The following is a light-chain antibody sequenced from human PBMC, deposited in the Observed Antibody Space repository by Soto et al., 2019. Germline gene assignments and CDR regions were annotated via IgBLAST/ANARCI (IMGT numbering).Light chain of an antibody. CDR1: SSDVGCYNY. V-gene: IGLV2-11*01. Sequence: QSVLTQPRSVSGSPGQSVTISCTGTSSDVGCYNYVSWYQQHPGKAPKLMIYDVSKRPSGVPDRFSGSKSGNTASLTISGLQAEDEPDYSCCSYAGSSTLAFGGGTKLPDL. J-gene: IGLJ2*01. CDR2: DVS. CDR3: CSYAGSSTLA.